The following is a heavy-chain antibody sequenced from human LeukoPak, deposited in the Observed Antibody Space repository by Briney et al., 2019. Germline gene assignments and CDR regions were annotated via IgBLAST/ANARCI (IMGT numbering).Heavy chain of an antibody. J-gene: IGHJ4*02. Sequence: SVKVSCKASGGTFSSYAISRVRQAPGQGLEWMGGIIPIFGTANYAQKFQGRVTITADKSTSTAYMELSSLRSEDTAVYYCARGGGYDILTGYYTQPIDYWGQGTLVTVSS. CDR3: ARGGGYDILTGYYTQPIDY. V-gene: IGHV1-69*06. CDR1: GGTFSSYA. CDR2: IIPIFGTA. D-gene: IGHD3-9*01.